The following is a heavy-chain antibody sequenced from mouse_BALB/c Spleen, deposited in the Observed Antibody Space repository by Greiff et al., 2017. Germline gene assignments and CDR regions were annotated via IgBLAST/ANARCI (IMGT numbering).Heavy chain of an antibody. J-gene: IGHJ4*01. D-gene: IGHD1-1*01. Sequence: VESGGGLVKPGGSLKLSCAASGFTFSSYAMSWVRQTPEKRLEWVASISSGGSTYYPDSVKGRFTISRDNARNILYLQMSSLRSEDTAMYYCAREKDYGGAMDYWGQGTSVTVSS. CDR3: AREKDYGGAMDY. CDR1: GFTFSSYA. CDR2: ISSGGST. V-gene: IGHV5-6-5*01.